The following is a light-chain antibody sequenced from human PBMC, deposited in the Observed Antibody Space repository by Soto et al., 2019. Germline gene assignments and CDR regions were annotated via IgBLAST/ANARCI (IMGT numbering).Light chain of an antibody. Sequence: QSVLTQPASVSGSPGQSITISCTGTSSDVGGYNYVSWYQQHPGKAPKLMIYDVSSRPSGVSNRFSGSKSGNTASLTISGLQAEDEADYYCSSYTSSNYVVFGGGTKLTVL. CDR2: DVS. CDR1: SSDVGGYNY. J-gene: IGLJ2*01. CDR3: SSYTSSNYVV. V-gene: IGLV2-14*01.